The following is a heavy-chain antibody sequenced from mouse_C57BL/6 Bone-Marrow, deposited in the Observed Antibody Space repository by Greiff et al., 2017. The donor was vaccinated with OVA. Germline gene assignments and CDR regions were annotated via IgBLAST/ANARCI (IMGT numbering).Heavy chain of an antibody. CDR2: INSDGGST. J-gene: IGHJ2*01. CDR3: AGPIVTTGEYYCDY. D-gene: IGHD2-5*01. CDR1: EYEFPSHD. V-gene: IGHV5-2*01. Sequence: EVKLMESGGGLVQPGESLKLSCESNEYEFPSHDMSWVRKTPEKRLELVAAINSDGGSTYYPDTMERRFIISRDNTKKTLYLQMSSLRSEDTALYYCAGPIVTTGEYYCDYWGQGTTLTVSS.